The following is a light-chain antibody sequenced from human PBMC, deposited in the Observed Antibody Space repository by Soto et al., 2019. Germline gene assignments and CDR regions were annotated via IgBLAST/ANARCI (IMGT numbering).Light chain of an antibody. V-gene: IGKV3-20*01. Sequence: IELTQSPGTLSLSPGERATLSCRASQSVSSSYLAWYQQKPGQAPTLLSYGASSRATGIPDRFSGSGSGTEFTLTISRLQPEDFAVYYCQQYGSSPQTFGQGTKVDI. CDR3: QQYGSSPQT. CDR1: QSVSSSY. J-gene: IGKJ1*01. CDR2: GAS.